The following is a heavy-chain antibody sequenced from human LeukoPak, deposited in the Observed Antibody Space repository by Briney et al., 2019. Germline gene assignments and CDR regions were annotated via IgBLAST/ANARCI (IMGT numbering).Heavy chain of an antibody. D-gene: IGHD2-2*02. CDR1: GFTFSSFG. CDR3: ARGKVLYAAFDY. V-gene: IGHV3-33*01. J-gene: IGHJ4*02. CDR2: IWYDGGNK. Sequence: GGSLRLSCAASGFTFSSFGMHWVRQAPGKGLEWVAVIWYDGGNKNYADSVKGRFTISRDNSKNTLYLQMNSLRAEDTAVYYCARGKVLYAAFDYWGQGTLVTVSS.